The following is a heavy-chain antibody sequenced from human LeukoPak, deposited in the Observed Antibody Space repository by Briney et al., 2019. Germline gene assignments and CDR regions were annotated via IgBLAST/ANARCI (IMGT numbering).Heavy chain of an antibody. V-gene: IGHV1-46*01. Sequence: ASVKVSCTASGYTFTSYYMHWVRQAPGQGLEWMGIINPSGGSTSYAQKFQGRVTMTRDTSTSTVYMELSSLRSEDTAVYYCAREETPDYVWGVPTSWGQGTLVTVSS. CDR3: AREETPDYVWGVPTS. J-gene: IGHJ4*02. D-gene: IGHD3-16*01. CDR1: GYTFTSYY. CDR2: INPSGGST.